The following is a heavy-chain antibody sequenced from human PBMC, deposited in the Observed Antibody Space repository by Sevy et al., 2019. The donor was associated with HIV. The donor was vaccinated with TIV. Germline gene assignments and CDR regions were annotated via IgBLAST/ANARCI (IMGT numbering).Heavy chain of an antibody. V-gene: IGHV3-23*01. D-gene: IGHD2-8*01. CDR3: AREGCTQPHDY. CDR2: FSFGCGRI. CDR1: GFTFAKYS. J-gene: IGHJ4*02. Sequence: WGSLRLSCAASGFTFAKYSMSWVRQAPGKGLEWVSTFSFGCGRINYADSVKGRFTISRDDSKNTLFLQMNSLRAEDTATDFCAREGCTQPHDYWGQGTLVSVSS.